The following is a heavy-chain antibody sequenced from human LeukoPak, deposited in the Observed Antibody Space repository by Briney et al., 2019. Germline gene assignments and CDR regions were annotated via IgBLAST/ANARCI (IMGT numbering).Heavy chain of an antibody. CDR2: ISGYNGNT. Sequence: ASVKVSCKASGYRFTSYGISWVRQAPGQGMEWMGWISGYNGNTNYAQKLQGRVTMTTDTSTSTAYMELRSLRSDDTAVYYCAREYCSTTRCYMADYWGQGTLVTVSS. D-gene: IGHD2-2*01. CDR3: AREYCSTTRCYMADY. CDR1: GYRFTSYG. V-gene: IGHV1-18*01. J-gene: IGHJ4*02.